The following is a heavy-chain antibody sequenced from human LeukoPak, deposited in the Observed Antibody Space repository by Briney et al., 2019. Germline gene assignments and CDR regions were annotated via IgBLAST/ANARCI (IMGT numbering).Heavy chain of an antibody. J-gene: IGHJ4*02. CDR2: IYITGNT. CDR3: AVYCSGGSCFAY. Sequence: PSQTLSLTCSVSGDSINIGRYYWSWIRQPAGKGLEWIGRIYITGNTFYNPSLNSRVTISADTSKNQFSLKLSSVTAADTAVYYCAVYCSGGSCFAYWGQGTLVTVSS. D-gene: IGHD2-15*01. CDR1: GDSINIGRYY. V-gene: IGHV4-61*02.